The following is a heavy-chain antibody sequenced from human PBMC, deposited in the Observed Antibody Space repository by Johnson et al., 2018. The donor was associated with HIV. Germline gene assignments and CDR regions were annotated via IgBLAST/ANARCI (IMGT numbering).Heavy chain of an antibody. CDR3: ARDRARDAFDV. V-gene: IGHV3-30*04. CDR2: ILYDGSDK. Sequence: VHLVESGGGVVQPGRSLRLSCAASGFTFSSYAMHWVRLAPGKGLEWVAVILYDGSDKYYADSVQGRFTISRDNSKNTLYLQMNTLGPEDTAVYYCARDRARDAFDVWGQGTMVTVSS. J-gene: IGHJ3*01. CDR1: GFTFSSYA.